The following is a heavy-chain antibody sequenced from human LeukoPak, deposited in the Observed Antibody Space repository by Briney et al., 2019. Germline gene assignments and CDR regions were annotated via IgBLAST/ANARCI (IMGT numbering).Heavy chain of an antibody. J-gene: IGHJ4*02. Sequence: SGTLSLTCAVSGGSISSSSWWSWVCQPPGKGLEWIGEIYHSGSTNYNPSLKSRVTISVDTSRNQFSLKLTSVTAADTAVYYCAREKSPGRGQPFESWGQGTLITVSS. CDR2: IYHSGST. V-gene: IGHV4-4*02. CDR1: GGSISSSSW. CDR3: AREKSPGRGQPFES. D-gene: IGHD6-13*01.